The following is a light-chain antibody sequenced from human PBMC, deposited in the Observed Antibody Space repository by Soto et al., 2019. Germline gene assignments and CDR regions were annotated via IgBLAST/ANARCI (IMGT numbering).Light chain of an antibody. Sequence: EIVLTQSPGTLSLSPGERATLSCRASQSVSSSYLAWDQQKPGQAPRLLIYGACSRATGIPDRFSGSGSGTDFTLTISRLEPEDFAGYYFQQYGSSPPFTLGQGTRLEI. J-gene: IGKJ5*01. V-gene: IGKV3-20*01. CDR1: QSVSSSY. CDR2: GAC. CDR3: QQYGSSPPFT.